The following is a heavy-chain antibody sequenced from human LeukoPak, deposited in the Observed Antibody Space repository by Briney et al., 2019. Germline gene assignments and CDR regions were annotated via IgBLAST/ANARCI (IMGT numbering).Heavy chain of an antibody. CDR1: VDSVSSGSYY. J-gene: IGHJ6*02. Sequence: PESLSLTWTVSVDSVSSGSYYWSWVRQPPGKGLEWIGYIYYSGSTNYNPSLKSRVTVSVDTSKNQFSLKLSSVTAADTAVYYCASGYCSGGSCYSDYYYYGMDVWGQGTTVTVSS. CDR3: ASGYCSGGSCYSDYYYYGMDV. D-gene: IGHD2-15*01. V-gene: IGHV4-61*01. CDR2: IYYSGST.